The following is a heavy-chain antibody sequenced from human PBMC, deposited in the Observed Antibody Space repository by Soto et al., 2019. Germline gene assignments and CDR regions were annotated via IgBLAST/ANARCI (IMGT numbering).Heavy chain of an antibody. CDR1: GFTFSSYS. Sequence: EVQLLESGGGLVQPGGSLRLSCVASGFTFSSYSMSWVRQAPGKGLEWVSGFRSGGDDGTTYYADSVKGRFTISIDNSNNALFHQMNSLRAEDTAIYSFAKKVTSGPGSQYCYSWGQGTLVTVSA. CDR3: AKKVTSGPGSQYCYS. CDR2: FRSGGDDGTT. J-gene: IGHJ4*02. D-gene: IGHD3-10*01. V-gene: IGHV3-23*01.